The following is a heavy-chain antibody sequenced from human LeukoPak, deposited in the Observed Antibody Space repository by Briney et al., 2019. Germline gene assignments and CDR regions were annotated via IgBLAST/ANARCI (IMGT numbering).Heavy chain of an antibody. J-gene: IGHJ3*02. CDR2: IIPIFGIA. Sequence: SVKVSCKASGGTFSSYAISWVRQAPGQGLEWMGRIIPIFGIANYAQKFQGRVTITADKSTSTAYMELSSLRSEDTAVYYCALAAYCGGDCYPGEGDAFDIWGQGTMVTVSS. CDR1: GGTFSSYA. D-gene: IGHD2-21*02. V-gene: IGHV1-69*04. CDR3: ALAAYCGGDCYPGEGDAFDI.